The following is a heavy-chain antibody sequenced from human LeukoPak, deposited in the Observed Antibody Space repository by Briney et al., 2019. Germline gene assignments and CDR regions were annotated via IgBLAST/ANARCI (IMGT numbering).Heavy chain of an antibody. D-gene: IGHD4-4*01. CDR1: GFSFSTYS. CDR2: LSSTSFHI. Sequence: KTGGSLRLSCVASGFSFSTYSMNWVRQAPGKGLEWVSSLSSTSFHIFYADSVKGRFTISRDNSKNTLYLQMNSLRAEDTAVYYCAKSYTRFDYWGQGTLVTVSS. V-gene: IGHV3-21*04. J-gene: IGHJ4*02. CDR3: AKSYTRFDY.